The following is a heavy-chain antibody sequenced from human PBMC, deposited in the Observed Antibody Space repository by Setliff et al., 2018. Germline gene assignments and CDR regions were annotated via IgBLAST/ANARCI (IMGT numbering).Heavy chain of an antibody. J-gene: IGHJ4*02. D-gene: IGHD2-2*02. V-gene: IGHV3-11*01. CDR1: GFTFSDHY. CDR2: ISNSGSNI. Sequence: GGSLRLSCAASGFTFSDHYMDWVRQAPGKGLEWGSYISNSGSNIFYADSVKGRFTISRDNAKNSLYLQMNSLGAEDTAIYYCARGAPVDCSSTSFYSYYYFHYWGQGTLVTVSS. CDR3: ARGAPVDCSSTSFYSYYYFHY.